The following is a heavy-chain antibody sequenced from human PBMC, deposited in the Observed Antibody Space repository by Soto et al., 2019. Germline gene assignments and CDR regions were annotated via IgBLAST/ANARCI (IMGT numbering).Heavy chain of an antibody. Sequence: EVQLVESGGGLVQPGRSLRLSCAASGFTFDDYVMHWVRQAPGKGLEWVSGITWNSGSIDYADSVKGRFTISRDNAKNSLYLQINSLRAEDTALYYCAKGGGSYSGSFDYWGQGTLVTVSS. CDR2: ITWNSGSI. CDR1: GFTFDDYV. D-gene: IGHD1-26*01. CDR3: AKGGGSYSGSFDY. V-gene: IGHV3-9*01. J-gene: IGHJ4*02.